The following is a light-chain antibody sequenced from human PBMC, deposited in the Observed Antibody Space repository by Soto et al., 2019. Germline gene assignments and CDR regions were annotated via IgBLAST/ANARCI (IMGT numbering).Light chain of an antibody. CDR2: DVG. V-gene: IGLV2-11*01. CDR3: CSYAGSYPYV. Sequence: QSVLTQPRSVSGSPGQSVTISCTGTSSDVGGYNYVSWYQQHPGKAPKLMIYDVGKRPSGVPDRFSGSKSGNTASLTISGLQAEDEAYYYCCSYAGSYPYVFGTGTKVTVL. J-gene: IGLJ1*01. CDR1: SSDVGGYNY.